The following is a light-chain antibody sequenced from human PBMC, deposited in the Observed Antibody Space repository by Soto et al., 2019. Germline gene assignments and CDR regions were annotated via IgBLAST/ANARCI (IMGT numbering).Light chain of an antibody. CDR3: QQYNNWPPLT. CDR1: QSVSSN. CDR2: GAS. V-gene: IGKV3-15*01. J-gene: IGKJ4*01. Sequence: EIVMTQSPATLSVSPGERATLSCRASQSVSSNLAWYQHKPGQAPRLLIYGASTRATGIPARFSGSGSGTDFTLTISSLQSDDFAAYYCQQYNNWPPLTFGGGTKVEIK.